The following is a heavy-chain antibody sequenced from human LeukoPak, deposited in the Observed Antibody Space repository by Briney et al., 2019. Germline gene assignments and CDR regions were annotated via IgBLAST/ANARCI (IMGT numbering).Heavy chain of an antibody. CDR2: IYYSGST. CDR1: GGSISSGDYY. CDR3: ARAPYSSSWYGGCWFDP. Sequence: SETLSLTCTVSGGSISSGDYYWSWIRQPPGKGLEWIGYIYYSGSTYYNPSLKSRVTISVDTSKNQFSLKLSSVTAADTAVYYCARAPYSSSWYGGCWFDPWGQGTLVTVSS. J-gene: IGHJ5*02. V-gene: IGHV4-30-4*01. D-gene: IGHD6-13*01.